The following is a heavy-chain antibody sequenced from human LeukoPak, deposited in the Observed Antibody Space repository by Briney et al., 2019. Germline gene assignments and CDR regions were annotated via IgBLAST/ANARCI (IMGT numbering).Heavy chain of an antibody. CDR3: ARDLEQLVPQESSAFDY. CDR1: GFTVSSNY. Sequence: GGSLRLSCAAPGFTVSSNYMSWVRQAPGKGLEWVSVIYSGGSTYYADSVKGRFTISRDNSKNTLYLQMNSLRAEDTAVYYCARDLEQLVPQESSAFDYWGQGTLVTVSS. CDR2: IYSGGST. V-gene: IGHV3-53*01. J-gene: IGHJ4*02. D-gene: IGHD6-6*01.